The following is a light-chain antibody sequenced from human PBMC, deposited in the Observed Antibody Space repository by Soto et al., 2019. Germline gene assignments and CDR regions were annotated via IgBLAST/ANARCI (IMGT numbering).Light chain of an antibody. CDR1: QSVLWKSNNRNY. V-gene: IGKV4-1*01. CDR3: QQYHTFRS. J-gene: IGKJ1*01. CDR2: WAS. Sequence: DIVMTQSPDSLAVSLGERATISCKSSQSVLWKSNNRNYIAWYQQKPGQPPKLLIYWASTRQSGVPDRFSGSGSETDFTLTIDSLQAEDVAVYYCQQYHTFRSFGQGTKVDIK.